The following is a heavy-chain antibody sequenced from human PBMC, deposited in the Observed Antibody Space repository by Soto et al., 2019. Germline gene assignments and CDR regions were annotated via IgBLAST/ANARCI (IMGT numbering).Heavy chain of an antibody. V-gene: IGHV1-24*01. CDR2: FDPEDGET. CDR1: GYTLTELS. D-gene: IGHD2-8*01. CDR3: ATSYFSCTNGVCYGIPPHFDY. Sequence: ASVKVSCKVSGYTLTELSMHWVRQAPGKGLEWMGGFDPEDGETIYAQKFQGRVTMTEDTSTDTAYMELSSLRSEDTDVYYCATSYFSCTNGVCYGIPPHFDYWGQGTLVTVYS. J-gene: IGHJ4*02.